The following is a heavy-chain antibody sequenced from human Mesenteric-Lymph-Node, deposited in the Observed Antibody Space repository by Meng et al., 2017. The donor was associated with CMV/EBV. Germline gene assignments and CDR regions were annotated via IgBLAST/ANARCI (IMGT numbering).Heavy chain of an antibody. J-gene: IGHJ5*02. CDR1: RYSISSGYY. V-gene: IGHV4-38-2*02. CDR3: ARDPARSYNWFDP. Sequence: SETLSLTCTVSRYSISSGYYWGWIRQPPGKGLEWIGNIYYSGSTYYNPSLRSRVTISVDTSKNQFSLKLSSVTAADTAVYYCARDPARSYNWFDPWGQGTLVTVSS. D-gene: IGHD6-6*01. CDR2: IYYSGST.